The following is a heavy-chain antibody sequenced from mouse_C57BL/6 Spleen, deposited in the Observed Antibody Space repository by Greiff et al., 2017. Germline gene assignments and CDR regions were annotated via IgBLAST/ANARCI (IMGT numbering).Heavy chain of an antibody. Sequence: VQLQQSGPELVKPGASVKIPCKASGYTFTDYYMEWVKQSHGKSLEWIGDINPNNGGTIYNQKFKGKATLTVDKSSSTAYMELCSLTSEDTAVYYCASSEPFAYWGQGTLVTVSA. CDR1: GYTFTDYY. CDR2: INPNNGGT. V-gene: IGHV1-18*01. J-gene: IGHJ3*01. CDR3: ASSEPFAY.